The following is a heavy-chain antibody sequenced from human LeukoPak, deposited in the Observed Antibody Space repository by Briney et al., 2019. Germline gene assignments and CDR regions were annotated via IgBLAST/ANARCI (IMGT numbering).Heavy chain of an antibody. D-gene: IGHD6-19*01. CDR1: GYNFSNYW. CDR2: MYPGDSDT. J-gene: IGHJ4*02. Sequence: GESLKISCKGSGYNFSNYWIGWVRQMPGRGLEWMGIMYPGDSDTRYSPSFQGQVTISADKSITTAYLQWSSLRASDTAMYYCVRRSDSSYNSGGFAYWGQGTLVTVSS. V-gene: IGHV5-51*01. CDR3: VRRSDSSYNSGGFAY.